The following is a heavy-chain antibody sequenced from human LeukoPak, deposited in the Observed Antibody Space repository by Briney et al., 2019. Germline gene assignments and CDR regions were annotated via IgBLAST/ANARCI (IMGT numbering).Heavy chain of an antibody. D-gene: IGHD5-12*01. CDR1: GGTFSSYA. CDR2: IIPIFGTA. Sequence: ASVKVSCKASGGTFSSYAISWVRQAPRQGLEWMGGIIPIFGTANYAQKFQGRVTITADESTSTAYMELSSLRSEDTAVYYCARKYSGYDSYAFDIWGQGTMVTVSS. J-gene: IGHJ3*02. CDR3: ARKYSGYDSYAFDI. V-gene: IGHV1-69*01.